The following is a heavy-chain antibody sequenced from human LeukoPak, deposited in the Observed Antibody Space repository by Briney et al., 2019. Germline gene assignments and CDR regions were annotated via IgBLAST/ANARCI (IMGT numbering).Heavy chain of an antibody. CDR1: GVSISSNNYC. V-gene: IGHV4-39*07. CDR3: ARDLTSYYYDSSGYP. J-gene: IGHJ5*02. Sequence: SETLSLTCPVSGVSISSNNYCWGWIRQPPGKGLEWIGSICYSGSTYYNSSLKSRVIISVDTSKNQFSLRLSSVTAADTAVYYCARDLTSYYYDSSGYPWGQGTLVTVSS. CDR2: ICYSGST. D-gene: IGHD3-22*01.